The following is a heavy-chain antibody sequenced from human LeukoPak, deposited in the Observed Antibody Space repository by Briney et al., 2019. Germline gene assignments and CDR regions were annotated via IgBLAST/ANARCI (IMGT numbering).Heavy chain of an antibody. V-gene: IGHV4-61*02. CDR2: IYTSGST. Sequence: SETLSLTCTVSGGSISSSSYYWSWIRQPAGKGLEWIGRIYTSGSTNYNPSLKSRVTMSVDTSKNQFSLKLSSVTAADTAVYYCARGYSSGWYHYYYYYYMDVWGKGTTVTISS. J-gene: IGHJ6*03. CDR1: GGSISSSSYY. CDR3: ARGYSSGWYHYYYYYYMDV. D-gene: IGHD6-19*01.